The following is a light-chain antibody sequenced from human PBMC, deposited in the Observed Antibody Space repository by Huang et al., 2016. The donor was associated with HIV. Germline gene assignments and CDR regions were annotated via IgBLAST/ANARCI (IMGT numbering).Light chain of an antibody. CDR3: QQYNDWPPLT. Sequence: VMTQSPASLSASPGARVTLSCRASQGVRTNLAWYQQKPGQAPTHLMFGASTRATGTPPRFSGSGSGTDFTLTITSLQSSDSAIYYCQQYNDWPPLTFGGGTKVEI. CDR2: GAS. J-gene: IGKJ4*01. CDR1: QGVRTN. V-gene: IGKV3D-15*01.